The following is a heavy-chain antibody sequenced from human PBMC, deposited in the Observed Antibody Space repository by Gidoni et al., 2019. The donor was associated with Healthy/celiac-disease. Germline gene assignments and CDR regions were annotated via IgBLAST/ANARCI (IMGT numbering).Heavy chain of an antibody. CDR1: GFTFSSYG. D-gene: IGHD3-16*01. J-gene: IGHJ4*02. V-gene: IGHV3-33*01. CDR2: IWYDGNSK. CDR3: AREDLIPFDY. Sequence: QVLLVESGGGVVQPGRSLRLSCAASGFTFSSYGMHWVRQAPGKGLEWVAVIWYDGNSKYYADSVKGRFAISRDNSNNTLYLQMNSLRAEDTAVYYCAREDLIPFDYWGQGTLVTSPQ.